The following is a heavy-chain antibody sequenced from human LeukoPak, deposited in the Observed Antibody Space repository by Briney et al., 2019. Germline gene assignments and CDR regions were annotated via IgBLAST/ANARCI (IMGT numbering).Heavy chain of an antibody. V-gene: IGHV1-69*13. J-gene: IGHJ5*02. CDR2: TIPIFGTA. Sequence: GASVKVSCKASGCTFSSYAISWVRQAPGQGLEWMGGTIPIFGTANYAQKFQGRVSIPAEESTSKAYMELSSLRSEDTAVYYCARVPFAGAPNWFDPWGQGTLVTVSS. CDR1: GCTFSSYA. CDR3: ARVPFAGAPNWFDP.